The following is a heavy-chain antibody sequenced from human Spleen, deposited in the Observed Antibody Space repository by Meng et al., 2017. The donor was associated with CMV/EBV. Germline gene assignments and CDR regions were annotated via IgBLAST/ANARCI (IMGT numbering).Heavy chain of an antibody. D-gene: IGHD1-26*01. CDR2: INTDGTST. Sequence: GESLKISCAASGFTFSTYWMHWVRQAPGKGLVWVSRINTDGTSTNYVDSVKGRFTVSRDNSKSTLFLQMNSLRVEDTAVYYCVRVGTYALDVWGQGAMVTVSS. CDR3: VRVGTYALDV. V-gene: IGHV3-74*01. CDR1: GFTFSTYW. J-gene: IGHJ3*01.